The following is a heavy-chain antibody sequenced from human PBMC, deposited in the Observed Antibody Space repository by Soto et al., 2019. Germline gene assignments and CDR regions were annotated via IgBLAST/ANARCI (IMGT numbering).Heavy chain of an antibody. V-gene: IGHV3-23*01. CDR3: AKDRHHDGLWPFDH. J-gene: IGHJ4*01. CDR2: IYGNGRTT. D-gene: IGHD2-8*01. CDR1: GFTFDTYT. Sequence: EVQLMESGGALVQPGGSLRLSCAASGFTFDTYTMTWVRQAPGKGLELVSSIYGNGRTTFYADSLRGRFTISKDVSRATLYLQMNVLRVEDTATYYCAKDRHHDGLWPFDHWGRGTLVTVSS.